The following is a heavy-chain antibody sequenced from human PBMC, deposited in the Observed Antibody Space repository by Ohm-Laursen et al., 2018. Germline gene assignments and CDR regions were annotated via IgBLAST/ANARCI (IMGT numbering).Heavy chain of an antibody. V-gene: IGHV1-2*02. CDR2: INPNSGGT. Sequence: GASVKVSCKASGYTFTGYYMHWVRQAPGQGLEWMGWINPNSGGTNYAQKFQGRVTMTRDTSISTAYMELSRLRAEDTAVYYWARSPGAAVAAYYYGMDVWGQGTTVTVSS. D-gene: IGHD6-19*01. J-gene: IGHJ6*02. CDR3: ARSPGAAVAAYYYGMDV. CDR1: GYTFTGYY.